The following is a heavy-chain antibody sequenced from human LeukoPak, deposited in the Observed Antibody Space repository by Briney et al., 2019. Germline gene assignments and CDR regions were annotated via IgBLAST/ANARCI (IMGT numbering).Heavy chain of an antibody. Sequence: PGVPLSLSCAASGFTFSSYDMIWDRQAPGKGLEWVSYISGGGSAIYYAVSVKGRFTISRDNAKHSLYLQMNSLRADDTAVYYCARDPEGYTYGSLSFDYWGQGTLVTVSS. CDR1: GFTFSSYD. V-gene: IGHV3-48*03. CDR3: ARDPEGYTYGSLSFDY. CDR2: ISGGGSAI. J-gene: IGHJ4*02. D-gene: IGHD5-18*01.